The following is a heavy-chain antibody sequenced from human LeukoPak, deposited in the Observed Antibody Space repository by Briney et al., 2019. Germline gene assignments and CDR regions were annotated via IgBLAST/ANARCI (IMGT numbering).Heavy chain of an antibody. D-gene: IGHD2-2*01. V-gene: IGHV3-23*01. CDR1: GFTFSSYA. Sequence: PGGSLRLSCAASGFTFSSYAMSWVRQAPGKGLEWVSAISGSGGSTYYADSVKGRFTISRDNSKNMLYLQMNSLRAEDTAVYYCAKAVAAAYQNLVDYWGQGTLVTVSS. CDR2: ISGSGGST. CDR3: AKAVAAAYQNLVDY. J-gene: IGHJ4*02.